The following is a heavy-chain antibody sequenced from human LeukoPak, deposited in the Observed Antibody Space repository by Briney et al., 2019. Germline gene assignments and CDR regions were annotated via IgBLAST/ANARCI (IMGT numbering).Heavy chain of an antibody. CDR3: ARDSYYYDSSGTPFDY. CDR1: GGSFSGYY. CDR2: INHSGST. D-gene: IGHD3-22*01. Sequence: SETLSLTCAVYGGSFSGYYWSWIRQPPGKGLEWIGEINHSGSTNYNPSLKSRVTISVDTSKNQFSLKLSSVTAADTAVYYCARDSYYYDSSGTPFDYWGQGTLVTVSS. V-gene: IGHV4-34*01. J-gene: IGHJ4*02.